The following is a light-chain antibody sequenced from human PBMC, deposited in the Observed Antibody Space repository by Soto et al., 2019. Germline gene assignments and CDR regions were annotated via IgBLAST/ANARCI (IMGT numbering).Light chain of an antibody. CDR2: LNSDGSH. J-gene: IGLJ2*01. V-gene: IGLV4-69*01. Sequence: QLVLTQSPSASASLGASVKLTCTLSSGHSNYAIAWHQHQSEKGPRYLMKLNSDGSHSKGDGIPDRFSGSSSGAERYLTSSSVQSEDEADYYCQTWGSGIVVFGGGTKLTVL. CDR1: SGHSNYA. CDR3: QTWGSGIVV.